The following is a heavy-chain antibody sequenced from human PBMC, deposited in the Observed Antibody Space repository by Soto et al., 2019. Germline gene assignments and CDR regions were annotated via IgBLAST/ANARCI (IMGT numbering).Heavy chain of an antibody. CDR2: IIPIFGTA. D-gene: IGHD3-16*01. CDR1: GGTFSSYA. J-gene: IGHJ4*02. Sequence: ASVKVSCKASGGTFSSYAISWVRQAPGQGLEWLGGIIPIFGTANYAQKFQRRVTITADESTSTAYMELSSLRSEDTAVYYCARMGFSGSRDYWGQGTLVTVSS. V-gene: IGHV1-69*13. CDR3: ARMGFSGSRDY.